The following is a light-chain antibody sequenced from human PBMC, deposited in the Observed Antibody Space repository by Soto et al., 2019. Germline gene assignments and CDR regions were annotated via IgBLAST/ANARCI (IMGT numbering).Light chain of an antibody. CDR3: SSYTTSSTYV. CDR2: DVS. CDR1: ISDVGGYDY. Sequence: LTHPASVSGSPGQSITISCTGTISDVGGYDYVSWYQQHPGKAPKLMIYDVSNRPSGVSNRFSGSKSGNTASLTISGLQADDEADYYCSSYTTSSTYVFGTGTKVTVL. V-gene: IGLV2-14*01. J-gene: IGLJ1*01.